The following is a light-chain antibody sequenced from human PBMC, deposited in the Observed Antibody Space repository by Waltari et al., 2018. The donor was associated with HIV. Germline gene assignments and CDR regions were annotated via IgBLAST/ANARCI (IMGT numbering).Light chain of an antibody. CDR3: QSADSDNTDNWV. V-gene: IGLV3-25*03. Sequence: SQLTQPPSVEVSPGQTAKITCSDDDMPYHYGYWYQQKPGQAPVLVMYKVTERPAGTPERFSGSMSGTTVTLTIMVVQPEDDADYYCQSADSDNTDNWVFGGGTKLTVL. CDR2: KVT. CDR1: DMPYHY. J-gene: IGLJ3*02.